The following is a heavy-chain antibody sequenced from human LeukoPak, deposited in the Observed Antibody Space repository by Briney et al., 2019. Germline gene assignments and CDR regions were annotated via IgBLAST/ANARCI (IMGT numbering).Heavy chain of an antibody. Sequence: SETLSLTSGVSGGSISNTNWWSWVRQPPGQGLEWIGEISLSGPTNYNPSLKSRVTVSLDKSKSHLSLNLTSVTAADTAVYYCSRENGAFSPFGYWGQGTLVTVPS. D-gene: IGHD2-8*01. CDR2: ISLSGPT. J-gene: IGHJ4*02. V-gene: IGHV4-4*02. CDR3: SRENGAFSPFGY. CDR1: GGSISNTNW.